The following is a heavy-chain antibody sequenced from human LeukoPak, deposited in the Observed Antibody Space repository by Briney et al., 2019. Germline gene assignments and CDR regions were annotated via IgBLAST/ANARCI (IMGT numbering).Heavy chain of an antibody. J-gene: IGHJ5*02. CDR1: GFTFDDCG. CDR3: ARGPVGGDVPNWFDP. CDR2: INWNGGST. V-gene: IGHV3-20*04. Sequence: PGGSLRLSCAASGFTFDDCGMSWVRQAPGKGLEWVSGINWNGGSTGYADSVKGRFTISRDNAKNSLYLQMNSLRAEDTALYYCARGPVGGDVPNWFDPWGQGTLVTVSS. D-gene: IGHD1-26*01.